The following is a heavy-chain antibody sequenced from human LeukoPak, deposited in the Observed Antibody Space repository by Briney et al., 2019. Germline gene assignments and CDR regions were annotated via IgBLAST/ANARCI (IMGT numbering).Heavy chain of an antibody. CDR2: MYPGDSDT. Sequence: ESLKIFCKGSGYSFTSYWIGWVRQMPGKGLEWRGIMYPGDSDTRYSPSFQGQVTISADKSISTAYLQWSSLKASDTAMYYCARRGYCRGGSCLFNWFDPWGQGTLVTVSS. J-gene: IGHJ5*02. CDR3: ARRGYCRGGSCLFNWFDP. D-gene: IGHD2-15*01. V-gene: IGHV5-51*01. CDR1: GYSFTSYW.